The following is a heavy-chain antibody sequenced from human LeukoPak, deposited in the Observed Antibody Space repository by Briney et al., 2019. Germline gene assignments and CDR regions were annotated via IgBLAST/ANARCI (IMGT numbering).Heavy chain of an antibody. CDR1: GGSVSSGDYY. V-gene: IGHV4-61*08. J-gene: IGHJ4*02. CDR3: ASYPTPPSGDFPDY. CDR2: IYYSGST. D-gene: IGHD7-27*01. Sequence: SETLSLTCTLSGGSVSSGDYYWSWIRQPPGKGLQWIGFIYYSGSTNYNPSLQSRVTISVDTSKNQFSLKLSSVTAADTAIYYCASYPTPPSGDFPDYWGQGTLVTVSS.